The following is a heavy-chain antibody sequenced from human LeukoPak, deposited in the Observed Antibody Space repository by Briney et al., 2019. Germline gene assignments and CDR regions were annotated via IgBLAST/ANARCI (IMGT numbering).Heavy chain of an antibody. CDR3: ARAVTTVDY. CDR1: GFTFSSYS. Sequence: HPGGSLRLSCAASGFTFSSYSMNWVRQAPGKGLEWVSYISSSSSTIYYADSVKGRFTISRDNAKNSLYLQMNSLRAEDTAVYYCARAVTTVDYWGQGTLVTVSS. D-gene: IGHD4-17*01. J-gene: IGHJ4*02. V-gene: IGHV3-48*01. CDR2: ISSSSSTI.